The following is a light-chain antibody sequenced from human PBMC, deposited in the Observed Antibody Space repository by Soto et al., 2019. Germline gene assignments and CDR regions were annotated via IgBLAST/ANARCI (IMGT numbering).Light chain of an antibody. V-gene: IGKV3-11*01. CDR2: DAS. CDR1: QSVSSY. CDR3: QQLSNWPLG. Sequence: EIVLTQSPGTLSLSPGERATLSCRASQSVSSYLAWYQQKPGQAPRLLIYDASNRATGIPARFSGSGSGTDFTLTISSLAPEDSAVYYCQQLSNWPLGFGPGTTVDI. J-gene: IGKJ3*01.